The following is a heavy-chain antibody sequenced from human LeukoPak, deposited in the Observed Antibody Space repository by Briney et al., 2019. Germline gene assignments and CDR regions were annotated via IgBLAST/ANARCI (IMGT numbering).Heavy chain of an antibody. Sequence: SETLSLTCTASGGSISSSSYYWGWIRQPPGKGLEWIGSIYYSGSTYYNPSLKSRVTISVDTSKNQFSLKLSSVTAADTAVYYCARRGTKIQLWLGVGEYYFDYWGQGTLVTVSS. V-gene: IGHV4-39*01. CDR1: GGSISSSSYY. CDR2: IYYSGST. J-gene: IGHJ4*02. D-gene: IGHD5-18*01. CDR3: ARRGTKIQLWLGVGEYYFDY.